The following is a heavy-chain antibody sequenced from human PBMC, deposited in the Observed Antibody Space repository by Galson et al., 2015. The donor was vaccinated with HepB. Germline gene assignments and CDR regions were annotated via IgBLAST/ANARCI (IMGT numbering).Heavy chain of an antibody. CDR2: ISYDGSNK. CDR1: GFTFSSYA. D-gene: IGHD2-21*01. CDR3: ARDPRLWDSFDY. Sequence: SLRLSCAASGFTFSSYAMHWVRQAPGKGLEWVAVISYDGSNKYYADSVKGRFTISRDNSKNTLYLQMNSLRAEDTAVYYCARDPRLWDSFDYWGQGTLVTVSS. J-gene: IGHJ4*02. V-gene: IGHV3-30*04.